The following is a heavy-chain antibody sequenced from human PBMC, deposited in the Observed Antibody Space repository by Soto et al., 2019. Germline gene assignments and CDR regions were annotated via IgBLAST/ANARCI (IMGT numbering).Heavy chain of an antibody. V-gene: IGHV3-23*01. J-gene: IGHJ4*02. D-gene: IGHD3-16*01. CDR1: GFSFGNYA. CDR3: AKDKGSRGSSDFGD. Sequence: EVQLRQSGGGVVQPGGSLRLSCVASGFSFGNYAMTWVRQAPGKGLEWVSGISSSGDGTYYADSVKDRFRVSRDKSTSTVHLQLSSLRVEDTAVYYCAKDKGSRGSSDFGDWGQGALVIVSS. CDR2: ISSSGDGT.